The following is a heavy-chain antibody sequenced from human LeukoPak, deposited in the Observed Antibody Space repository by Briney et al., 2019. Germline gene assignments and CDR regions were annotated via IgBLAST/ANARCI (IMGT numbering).Heavy chain of an antibody. CDR1: GFTFSSYA. CDR2: ITGSGLSP. J-gene: IGHJ3*02. D-gene: IGHD3-22*01. Sequence: PGGSLRLSCAASGFTFSSYAMSWVRQAPGKGLEWVSAITGSGLSPYLADSVKDRFTISRDNSKNTLYLQMNSLRAEDTAVYYCARGPYYDSSGYEAYDAFDIWGQGTMVTVSS. V-gene: IGHV3-23*01. CDR3: ARGPYYDSSGYEAYDAFDI.